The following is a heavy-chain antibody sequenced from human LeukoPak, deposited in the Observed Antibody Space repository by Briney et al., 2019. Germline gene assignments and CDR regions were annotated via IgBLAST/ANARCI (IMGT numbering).Heavy chain of an antibody. CDR2: IYYSGST. J-gene: IGHJ4*02. CDR1: GGSISSYY. V-gene: IGHV4-59*08. D-gene: IGHD3-9*01. Sequence: ETLSLTCTVSGGSISSYYWGWIRQPPGKGLEWIGYIYYSGSTNYNPSLKSRVTISVDTSKNQFSLKLSSVTAADTAVYYCARHDPETGYWPYFDYWGQGTLVTVSS. CDR3: ARHDPETGYWPYFDY.